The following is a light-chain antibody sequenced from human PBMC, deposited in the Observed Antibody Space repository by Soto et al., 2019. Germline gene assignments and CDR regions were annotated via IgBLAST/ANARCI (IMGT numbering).Light chain of an antibody. CDR3: HQRSNWPPS. V-gene: IGKV3-11*01. J-gene: IGKJ3*01. CDR2: DAS. CDR1: QSVSSL. Sequence: EIVLTQSPATLSLSPGERATISCRASQSVSSLLAWYQQKPGQAPRLLIYDASTRSTGIPARFSGSGSGTDFTLTIRSLEPEDFAIYYCHQRSNWPPSFGPGTTVDI.